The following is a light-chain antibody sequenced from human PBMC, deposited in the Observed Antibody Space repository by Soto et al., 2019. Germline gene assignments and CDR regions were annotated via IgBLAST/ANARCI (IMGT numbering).Light chain of an antibody. V-gene: IGKV1-33*01. CDR1: QDITHS. CDR2: DAS. CDR3: QQYYDLPHT. Sequence: DIHMTQSPSSLSASVGDRVTISCQASQDITHSLNWYQQRPGKAPKLLIFDASTFETGVPSRFSGSGSGTHFTLTITSLQPEDIATYYCQQYYDLPHTFGPGTKVDFK. J-gene: IGKJ3*01.